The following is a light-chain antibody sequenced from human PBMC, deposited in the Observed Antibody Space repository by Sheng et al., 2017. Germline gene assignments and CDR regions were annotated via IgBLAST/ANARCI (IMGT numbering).Light chain of an antibody. J-gene: IGLJ1*01. CDR2: DVS. Sequence: QSALTQPASVSGSTGQSITISCTGTSSDVGFYNYVSWYQHHPGRAPKLMIYDVSNRPSGVSNRFSGSKSDNTASLTISGLQAEDEADYYCSSFTTTSTRLFGTGTRVTVL. V-gene: IGLV2-14*03. CDR1: SSDVGFYNY. CDR3: SSFTTTSTRL.